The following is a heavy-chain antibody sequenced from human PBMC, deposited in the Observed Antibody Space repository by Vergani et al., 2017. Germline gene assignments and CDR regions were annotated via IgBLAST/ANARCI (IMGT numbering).Heavy chain of an antibody. CDR1: GYTFTGYY. CDR3: ARAGGQPRGVGSPVSWFDP. Sequence: QVQLVQSGAEVKKPGASVKVSCKASGYTFTGYYMHWVRQAPGQGLEWMGWINPNSGGTNYAQKFQGRVTMTRDTSISTAYMELSRRRSDDTAVYYCARAGGQPRGVGSPVSWFDPWGQGTLVTVSS. CDR2: INPNSGGT. V-gene: IGHV1-2*02. D-gene: IGHD4-23*01. J-gene: IGHJ5*02.